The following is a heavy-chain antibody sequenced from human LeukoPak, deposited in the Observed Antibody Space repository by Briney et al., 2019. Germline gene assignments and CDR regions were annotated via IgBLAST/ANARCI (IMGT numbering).Heavy chain of an antibody. CDR1: GYTFTGYY. Sequence: ASVKVSCKASGYTFTGYYMHWVRQAPGQGLEWMGLINPSGGSTNYAQRFQGRVTMTTDTSTSTAYMELRSLRSDDTAVYYCARGEAFQDYWGQGTLVTVSS. CDR2: INPSGGST. CDR3: ARGEAFQDY. V-gene: IGHV1-46*01. J-gene: IGHJ4*02.